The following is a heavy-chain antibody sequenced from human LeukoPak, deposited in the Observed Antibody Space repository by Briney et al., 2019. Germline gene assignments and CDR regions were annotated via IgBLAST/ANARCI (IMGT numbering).Heavy chain of an antibody. CDR3: ARSRTAAGTDY. V-gene: IGHV4-31*03. Sequence: SETLSLTCTVSGGSISSGGYYWSWIRQHPGKGLGWIGYIYYSGSTYYNPSLKSRVTISVDTSKNQFSLKLSSVTAADTAVYYCARSRTAAGTDYWGQGTLVTVSS. D-gene: IGHD6-13*01. CDR2: IYYSGST. CDR1: GGSISSGGYY. J-gene: IGHJ4*02.